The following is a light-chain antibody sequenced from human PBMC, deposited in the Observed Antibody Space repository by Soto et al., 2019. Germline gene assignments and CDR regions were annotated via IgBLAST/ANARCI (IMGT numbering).Light chain of an antibody. CDR3: QQFYTWPVT. CDR1: QGIRNH. J-gene: IGKJ4*01. V-gene: IGKV3-15*01. CDR2: YGS. Sequence: IVMTQSPATLSVSPGERVTFSCRASQGIRNHLAWYQHKPGQAPRLLISYGSAGATGIPARSGGSGSGTEFTLTINSLQSEDFAVYYCQQFYTWPVTFGGGTKVEIK.